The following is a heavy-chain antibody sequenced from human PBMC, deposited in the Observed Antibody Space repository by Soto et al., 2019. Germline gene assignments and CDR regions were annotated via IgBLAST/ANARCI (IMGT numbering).Heavy chain of an antibody. V-gene: IGHV1-69*12. CDR1: GVTFSNYP. CDR2: IIPIFGPV. CDR3: ARGNHRWLQLWYFDL. D-gene: IGHD5-12*01. J-gene: IGHJ2*01. Sequence: QVQLVQSGAEVKKPGSSVKVSCKASGVTFSNYPISWVRQAPGQGLEWMGGIIPIFGPVNYAQKFQGRVTITADESTSTAYMELSSLRSEDTAVYYCARGNHRWLQLWYFDLWGRGTLVTVSS.